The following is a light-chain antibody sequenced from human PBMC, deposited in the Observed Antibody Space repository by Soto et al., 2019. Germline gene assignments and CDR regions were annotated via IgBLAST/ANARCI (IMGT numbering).Light chain of an antibody. J-gene: IGKJ5*01. CDR1: QSISTW. CDR3: QQNYSPPPIT. CDR2: DVS. V-gene: IGKV1-5*01. Sequence: DIQMTQSPSTLSASVGDRVTITCRASQSISTWLAWYQQKPGKAPKALIYDVSSLESGVPSRFSGSGSGTEFTLTISSLQPEDFATYYCQQNYSPPPITFGQGTRLEIK.